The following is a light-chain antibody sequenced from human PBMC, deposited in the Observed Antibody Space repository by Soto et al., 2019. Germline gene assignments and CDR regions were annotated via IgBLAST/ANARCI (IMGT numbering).Light chain of an antibody. CDR3: SSYAGSNNLI. Sequence: QSALTQPPSASGSPGQSVTISCTGTSSDLGGYNYVSWYQQHPGKAPKLMIYEVSLWPSGVPDRFSGSKSGNTASLTVSGLQAEDEADYYCSSYAGSNNLIFGGGTKLTVL. CDR2: EVS. V-gene: IGLV2-8*01. J-gene: IGLJ2*01. CDR1: SSDLGGYNY.